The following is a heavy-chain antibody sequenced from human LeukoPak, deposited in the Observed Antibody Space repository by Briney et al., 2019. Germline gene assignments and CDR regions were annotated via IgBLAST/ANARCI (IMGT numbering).Heavy chain of an antibody. CDR3: ARSYYYGSGSYSGFGY. J-gene: IGHJ4*02. CDR1: GGSISSYF. CDR2: IYYSGST. Sequence: PSETLPLTCTVSGGSISSYFWSWIRQPPGKGLEWIGYIYYSGSTNYNYNPSLKSRVTLSVDTSKNHFSLKLSSVTAADTAVYYCARSYYYGSGSYSGFGYWGQGTLVIVPS. D-gene: IGHD3-10*01. V-gene: IGHV4-59*01.